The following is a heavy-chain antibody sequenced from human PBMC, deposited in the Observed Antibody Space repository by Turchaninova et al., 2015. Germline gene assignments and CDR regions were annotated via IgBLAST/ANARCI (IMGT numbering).Heavy chain of an antibody. Sequence: CAASGFTFSVYTMNWVRQAPGKGLEWISHINSESNTIDYADYVKGRFPISRDNTRNSLDLQMNSLRAEDTAVYYCAREYCSGGSCDSRWFDPWGQGTLVTVST. V-gene: IGHV3-48*04. J-gene: IGHJ5*02. CDR2: INSESNTI. D-gene: IGHD2-15*01. CDR3: AREYCSGGSCDSRWFDP. CDR1: GFTFSVYT.